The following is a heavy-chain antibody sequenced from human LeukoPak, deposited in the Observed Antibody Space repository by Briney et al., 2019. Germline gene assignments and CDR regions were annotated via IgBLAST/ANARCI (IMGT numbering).Heavy chain of an antibody. CDR1: GGSFSGYY. Sequence: SETLSLTCAVYGGSFSGYYWSWIRQPPGKGLEWLGEINHSGSTNYNPSLKSRVTISVDTSKNQFSLKLNSVTAADTAVYYCARGQSVIVVVVAATSWFDPWGQGTLVTVSS. D-gene: IGHD2-15*01. CDR3: ARGQSVIVVVVAATSWFDP. J-gene: IGHJ5*02. CDR2: INHSGST. V-gene: IGHV4-34*01.